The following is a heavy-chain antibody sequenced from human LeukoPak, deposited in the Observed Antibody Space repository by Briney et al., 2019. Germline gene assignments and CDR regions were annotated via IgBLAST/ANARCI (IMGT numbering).Heavy chain of an antibody. CDR1: GGSISSGGYY. V-gene: IGHV4-31*03. D-gene: IGHD3-9*01. CDR3: ARARAVPRYFAPALGVTLGMDV. Sequence: SETLSLTCTVSGGSISSGGYYWSWIRQHPGKGLEWIGYIYYSGSTYYNPSLKSRVTISVDTSKNQFSLKLSSVTAADTAVYYCARARAVPRYFAPALGVTLGMDVWGQGTTVTVSS. CDR2: IYYSGST. J-gene: IGHJ6*02.